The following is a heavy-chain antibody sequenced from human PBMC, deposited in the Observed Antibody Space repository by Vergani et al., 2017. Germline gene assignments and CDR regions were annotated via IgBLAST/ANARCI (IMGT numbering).Heavy chain of an antibody. J-gene: IGHJ4*02. V-gene: IGHV2-70*04. CDR3: ARTLSDSRGYYLDY. CDR2: IDWDDDT. CDR1: GFSLTTSGMR. D-gene: IGHD3-22*01. Sequence: QVTLQESGPALVKPTQTLTLTCTFSGFSLTTSGMRVSWIRQPPGKALEWLARIDWDDDTYYRTSLRTRLTISKDTFKNQVALTMTNMDPVDTATYYCARTLSDSRGYYLDYWGQGTLVTVSS.